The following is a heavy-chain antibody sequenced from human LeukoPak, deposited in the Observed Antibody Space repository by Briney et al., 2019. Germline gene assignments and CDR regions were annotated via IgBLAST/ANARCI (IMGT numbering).Heavy chain of an antibody. J-gene: IGHJ5*02. CDR1: GYKFTGCW. CDR3: ARHSSGSGSYSLAWFDP. V-gene: IGHV5-51*01. CDR2: IWPDDSDT. D-gene: IGHD3-10*01. Sequence: GESLKISCKGSGYKFTGCWIAWVRQMPGKGLEWMGIIWPDDSDTRYSPSFQGQVTISADKSTSTAYLQWSSLKASDTAMYYCARHSSGSGSYSLAWFDPWGQGALVTVSS.